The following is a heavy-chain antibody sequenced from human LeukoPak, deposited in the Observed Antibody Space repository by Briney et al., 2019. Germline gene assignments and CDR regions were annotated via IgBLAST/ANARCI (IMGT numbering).Heavy chain of an antibody. CDR2: IHPSTGNP. Sequence: ASVKVSCKASGYTFTNYAMNWVRQAPGQGLEWMGWIHPSTGNPTYAQGFTGRFVFSLDTSVSTAYLQISSLKAEDTAVYYCARAFRTYYYGSGSYYTFDYWGQGTLVTVSS. D-gene: IGHD3-10*01. CDR3: ARAFRTYYYGSGSYYTFDY. V-gene: IGHV7-4-1*02. CDR1: GYTFTNYA. J-gene: IGHJ4*02.